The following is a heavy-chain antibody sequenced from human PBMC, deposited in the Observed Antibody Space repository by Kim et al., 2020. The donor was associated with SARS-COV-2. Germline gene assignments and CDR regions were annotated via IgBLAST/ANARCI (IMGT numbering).Heavy chain of an antibody. D-gene: IGHD6-13*01. V-gene: IGHV5-51*01. J-gene: IGHJ3*02. CDR3: ARHSSSWDDAFDI. Sequence: SPSFQGQVTISADKSISTAYLQWRSLKASDTAMYYCARHSSSWDDAFDIWGQGTMVTVSS.